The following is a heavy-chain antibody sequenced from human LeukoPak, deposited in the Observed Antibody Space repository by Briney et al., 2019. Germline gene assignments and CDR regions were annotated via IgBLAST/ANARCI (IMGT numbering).Heavy chain of an antibody. CDR3: ARDGHSSSWPYYFDY. D-gene: IGHD6-13*01. Sequence: ASVKVSCKASGYIFTTYGITWVRQAPGQGLEWMGWISSYNGNTNYAQNLRARVTMSTDTSTSTAYMELRSVRSDDTAIYYCARDGHSSSWPYYFDYWGQGTLVTVSP. CDR2: ISSYNGNT. J-gene: IGHJ4*02. CDR1: GYIFTTYG. V-gene: IGHV1-18*01.